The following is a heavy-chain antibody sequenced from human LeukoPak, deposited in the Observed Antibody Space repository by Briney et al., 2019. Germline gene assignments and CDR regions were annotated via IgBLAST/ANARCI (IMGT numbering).Heavy chain of an antibody. Sequence: GGSLRLSCVAPGFPLSSYSINWIRQAPGKGPEWVSYISPSSGNIYYLDSVQGRFTVSRDNDRNSLFLQIDSPTAEDTAVYFCVRVKGTYFDYWGQGALVTVSS. V-gene: IGHV3-48*01. CDR1: GFPLSSYS. J-gene: IGHJ4*02. CDR2: ISPSSGNI. CDR3: VRVKGTYFDY. D-gene: IGHD1-1*01.